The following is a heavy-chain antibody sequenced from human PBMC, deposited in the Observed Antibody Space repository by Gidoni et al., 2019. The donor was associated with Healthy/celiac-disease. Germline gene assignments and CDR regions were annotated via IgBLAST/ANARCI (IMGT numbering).Heavy chain of an antibody. CDR2: ISYDGSNK. CDR3: AKDGVGYSGYDFHYYYGMDV. CDR1: GFAFSSYG. V-gene: IGHV3-30*18. Sequence: QVQLVESGGGVVQPGRSLRLSCAASGFAFSSYGMPWVRQAPGKGLEWVAVISYDGSNKYYADSVEGRFTITRDNSKNTLYLQMNSLRAEDTAVYYCAKDGVGYSGYDFHYYYGMDVWGQGTTVTVSS. D-gene: IGHD5-12*01. J-gene: IGHJ6*02.